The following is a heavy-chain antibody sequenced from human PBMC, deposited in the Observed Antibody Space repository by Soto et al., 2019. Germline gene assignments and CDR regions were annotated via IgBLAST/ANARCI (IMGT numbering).Heavy chain of an antibody. J-gene: IGHJ6*02. D-gene: IGHD3-22*01. V-gene: IGHV3-21*01. CDR2: ISSSSSYI. CDR3: ARDTYYYDSSGYSGYYYGMDV. Sequence: EVQLVESGGGLVKPGGSLRLSCAASGFTFSSYSMNWVRQAPGKGLEWVSSISSSSSYIYYADSVKGRFTISRDNAKNSLXXXXXXXXXXXXXXXYCARDTYYYDSSGYSGYYYGMDVWGQGTTVTVSS. CDR1: GFTFSSYS.